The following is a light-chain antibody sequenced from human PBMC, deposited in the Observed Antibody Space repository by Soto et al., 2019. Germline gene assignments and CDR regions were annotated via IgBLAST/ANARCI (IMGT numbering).Light chain of an antibody. Sequence: EILMTQSPATLSVSPGERATLSCRASQSVNIYLAWYQQKPGQAPRLLIFGASSRATGIPARFSGSGSGTEFNLTISSLQPDDFATYYCQQYNSYSPLTFGGGTKVDIK. V-gene: IGKV3D-15*01. CDR2: GAS. CDR3: QQYNSYSPLT. J-gene: IGKJ4*01. CDR1: QSVNIY.